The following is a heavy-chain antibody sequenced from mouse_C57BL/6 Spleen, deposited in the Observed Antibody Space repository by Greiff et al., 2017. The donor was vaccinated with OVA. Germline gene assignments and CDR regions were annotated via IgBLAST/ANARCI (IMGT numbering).Heavy chain of an antibody. CDR2: ISDGGSYT. V-gene: IGHV5-4*03. D-gene: IGHD3-3*01. CDR3: ARGTFDY. Sequence: EVNVVESGGGLVKPGGSLKLSCAASGFTFSSYAMSWVRQTPEKRLEWVATISDGGSYTYYPDNVKGRFTISRDNAKNNLYLQMSHLKSEDTAMYYCARGTFDYWGQGTTLTVSS. J-gene: IGHJ2*01. CDR1: GFTFSSYA.